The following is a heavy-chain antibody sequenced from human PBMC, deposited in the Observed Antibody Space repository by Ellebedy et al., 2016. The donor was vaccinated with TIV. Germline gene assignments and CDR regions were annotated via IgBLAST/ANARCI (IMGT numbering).Heavy chain of an antibody. CDR3: ARAPFYCSSTSCHPGGAFDI. V-gene: IGHV3-64*01. CDR1: GFTFSSYA. Sequence: GESLKISCAASGFTFSSYAMHWVRQAPGKGLEYVSAISSNGGSTYYANSVKGRFTISRDNSKNTLYLQMGSLRAEDMAVYYCARAPFYCSSTSCHPGGAFDIWGQGTMVTVSS. CDR2: ISSNGGST. D-gene: IGHD2-2*01. J-gene: IGHJ3*02.